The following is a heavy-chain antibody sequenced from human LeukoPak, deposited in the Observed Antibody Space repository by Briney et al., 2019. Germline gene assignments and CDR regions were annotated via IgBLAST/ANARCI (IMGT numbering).Heavy chain of an antibody. CDR3: ARGAVEGYCSGGSCFDP. J-gene: IGHJ5*02. D-gene: IGHD2-15*01. Sequence: GESLKISCNGSGYSFTSYWIGWWRQMAGKGLEGMGIIYPGDSDTRYSPSFQGQVTISADKSISTAYLQWISRKASDTAMYYCARGAVEGYCSGGSCFDPWGQGTLVTVSS. CDR1: GYSFTSYW. CDR2: IYPGDSDT. V-gene: IGHV5-51*01.